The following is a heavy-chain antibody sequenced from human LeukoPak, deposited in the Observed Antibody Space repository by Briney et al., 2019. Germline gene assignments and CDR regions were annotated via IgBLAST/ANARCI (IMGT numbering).Heavy chain of an antibody. Sequence: ASVKVSCKASGYTFTGYYMHWVRQAPGQGLEWMGWINPNSGGTNYAQKFQGRVTMTRDTSISTAYMELSRLRSDDTAVYYCAREEQKEMAYFFDYRGQGTLVTVSS. CDR2: INPNSGGT. CDR1: GYTFTGYY. D-gene: IGHD5-24*01. CDR3: AREEQKEMAYFFDY. J-gene: IGHJ4*02. V-gene: IGHV1-2*02.